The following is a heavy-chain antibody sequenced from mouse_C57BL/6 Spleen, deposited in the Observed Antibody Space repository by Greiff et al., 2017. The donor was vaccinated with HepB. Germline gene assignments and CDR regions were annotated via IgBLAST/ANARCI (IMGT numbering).Heavy chain of an antibody. CDR3: ARDYGSSYYAMDY. D-gene: IGHD1-1*01. Sequence: LVEPGDSVKISCKASGYSFTGYFMNWVMQSHGKSLEWIGRINPYNGDTFYNQKFKGKATLTVDKSSSTAHMELRSLTSEDSAVYYCARDYGSSYYAMDYWGQGTSVTVSS. CDR2: INPYNGDT. V-gene: IGHV1-20*01. CDR1: GYSFTGYF. J-gene: IGHJ4*01.